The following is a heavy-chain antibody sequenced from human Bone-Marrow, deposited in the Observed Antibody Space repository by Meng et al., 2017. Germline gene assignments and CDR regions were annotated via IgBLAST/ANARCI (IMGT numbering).Heavy chain of an antibody. CDR1: GGTFSSYA. CDR3: ARDNLKDLFDP. CDR2: IIPIFGTA. J-gene: IGHJ5*02. V-gene: IGHV1-69*01. Sequence: QMQLVQSGGERNKPVSSVKVSCKAAGGTFSSYAISWVRQAPGQGLEWMGGIIPIFGTANYAQKFQGRVTITADESTSTAYMELSSLRSEDTAVYYCARDNLKDLFDPCGQGTLVTVSS.